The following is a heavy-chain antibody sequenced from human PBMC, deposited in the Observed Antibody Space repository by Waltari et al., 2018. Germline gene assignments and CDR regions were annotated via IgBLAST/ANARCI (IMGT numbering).Heavy chain of an antibody. Sequence: QVQVVQSGAEVKKPGASVKVSCTTSGYTFTGYYIHWVRQAPGQGLAGMGWINPDTGGTNYVQKFQGRVAMTRDTSISTAYMELSSLKSDDTAIYYCTRWTFAMGFDPWGQGTLVTVSS. CDR3: TRWTFAMGFDP. CDR1: GYTFTGYY. J-gene: IGHJ5*02. CDR2: INPDTGGT. V-gene: IGHV1-2*02.